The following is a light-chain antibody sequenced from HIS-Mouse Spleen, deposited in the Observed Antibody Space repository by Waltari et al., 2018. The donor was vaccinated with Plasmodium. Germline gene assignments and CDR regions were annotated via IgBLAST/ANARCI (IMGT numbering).Light chain of an antibody. Sequence: SYELTQPPSLSVSPGQTARITCSGDALPKKYAYWYQQKSGQAPVLVIYEASKRPSVSPERFSGSSSGTMATLTISGAQVEDEADYYCYSTDSSGNHRVFGGGTKLTVL. CDR3: YSTDSSGNHRV. V-gene: IGLV3-10*01. J-gene: IGLJ3*02. CDR2: EAS. CDR1: ALPKKY.